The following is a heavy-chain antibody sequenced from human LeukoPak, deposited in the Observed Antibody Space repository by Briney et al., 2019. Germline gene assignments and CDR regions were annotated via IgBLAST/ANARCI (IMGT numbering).Heavy chain of an antibody. CDR2: INPSGGST. J-gene: IGHJ4*02. D-gene: IGHD6-13*01. CDR3: ALPIAAAGRFDY. Sequence: ASVKVSCKASGYTFTSYYMHWVRRAPGQGLEWMGIINPSGGSTSYAQKFQGRVTMTRDTSTSTVYMELSSLRSEDTAVYYCALPIAAAGRFDYWGQGTLVTVSS. V-gene: IGHV1-46*01. CDR1: GYTFTSYY.